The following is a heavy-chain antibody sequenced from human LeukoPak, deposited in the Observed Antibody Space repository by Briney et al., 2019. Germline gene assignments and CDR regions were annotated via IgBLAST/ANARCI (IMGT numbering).Heavy chain of an antibody. V-gene: IGHV1-69*06. Sequence: GASVKVSCKASGGTFSSYAISWVRQAPGQGLEWMGGIIPIFGTANYARKFQGRVTITADKSTSTAYMELSSLRSEDTAVYYCARIVVYYYGSGPYYYYYMDVWGKGTTVTVSS. CDR3: ARIVVYYYGSGPYYYYYMDV. J-gene: IGHJ6*03. CDR2: IIPIFGTA. D-gene: IGHD3-10*01. CDR1: GGTFSSYA.